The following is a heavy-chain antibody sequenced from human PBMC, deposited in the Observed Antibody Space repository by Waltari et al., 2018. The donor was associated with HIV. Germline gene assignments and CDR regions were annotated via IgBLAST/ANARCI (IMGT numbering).Heavy chain of an antibody. CDR1: GYTFTSYG. Sequence: QVQLVQSGAEVKKPGASVKVSCKASGYTFTSYGISWVRQAPGQGLEFMGWISAYNGNTNYAQKLQGGVTMTTDTSTSTAYMELRSLRSDDTAVYYCARDLRSRSSRRGDAFDIWGQGTMVTVSS. D-gene: IGHD6-6*01. V-gene: IGHV1-18*01. CDR3: ARDLRSRSSRRGDAFDI. J-gene: IGHJ3*02. CDR2: ISAYNGNT.